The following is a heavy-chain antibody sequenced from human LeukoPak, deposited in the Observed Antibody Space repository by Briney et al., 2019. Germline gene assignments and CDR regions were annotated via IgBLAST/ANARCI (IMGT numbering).Heavy chain of an antibody. J-gene: IGHJ4*02. CDR3: ARDFGRLAATIDY. CDR2: ISAYNGNT. Sequence: ASVTVSFTSSGYTFTSYGIIWVRQAPGQGLEWMGWISAYNGNTNYAQKLQGRVTMTTDTSTSTAYMELRSLRSDDTAVYYCARDFGRLAATIDYWGQGTLVTVSS. D-gene: IGHD2-15*01. V-gene: IGHV1-18*01. CDR1: GYTFTSYG.